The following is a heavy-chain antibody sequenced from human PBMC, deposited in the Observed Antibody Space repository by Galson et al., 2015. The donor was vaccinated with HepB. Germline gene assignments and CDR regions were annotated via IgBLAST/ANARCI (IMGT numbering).Heavy chain of an antibody. CDR3: ARVGGYSYGSGWFDP. J-gene: IGHJ5*02. D-gene: IGHD5-18*01. CDR1: GYTFTSYY. CDR2: INPSGGST. V-gene: IGHV1-46*03. Sequence: SVKVSCRASGYTFTSYYMHWVRQAPGQGLEWMGIINPSGGSTSYAQKFQGRVTMTRDTSTSTVYMELSSLRSEDTAVYYCARVGGYSYGSGWFDPWGQGTLVTVSS.